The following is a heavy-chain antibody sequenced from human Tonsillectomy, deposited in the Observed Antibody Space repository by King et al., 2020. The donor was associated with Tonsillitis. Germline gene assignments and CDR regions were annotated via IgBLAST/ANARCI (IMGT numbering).Heavy chain of an antibody. J-gene: IGHJ4*02. CDR3: ARDPMGAASQIYYFDY. CDR1: GFTFSDYY. Sequence: VQLVESGGGLVKPGGSLRLSCAASGFTFSDYYMNWIRQAPGKGLEWVSYISLSSSYTNYADSVKGRFTISRDNAKNSLYLQMNSLRAEDTAVYYCARDPMGAASQIYYFDYWGQGALVTVSS. V-gene: IGHV3-11*05. CDR2: ISLSSSYT. D-gene: IGHD1-26*01.